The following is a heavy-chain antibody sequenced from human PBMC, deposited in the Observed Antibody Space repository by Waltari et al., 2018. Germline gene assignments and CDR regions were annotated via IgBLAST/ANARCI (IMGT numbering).Heavy chain of an antibody. J-gene: IGHJ4*02. D-gene: IGHD5-18*01. CDR1: GFAVNNYY. CDR3: ARVNRLQGYSFGYFFDL. V-gene: IGHV3-53*01. Sequence: EVQLMESGGRLIHPGGSLRLSCSASGFAVNNYYMTWVRQPPGKGLECVSLIDARDNLYYTTSVKGRFAISRDNSKNTVHLQMDRLTDEDTALYFCARVNRLQGYSFGYFFDLWGQGTHVTVSS. CDR2: IDARDNL.